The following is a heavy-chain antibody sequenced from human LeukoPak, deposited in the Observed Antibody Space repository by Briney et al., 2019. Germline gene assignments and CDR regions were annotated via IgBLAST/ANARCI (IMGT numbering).Heavy chain of an antibody. CDR3: ARTQSQSGSYRYYFGY. J-gene: IGHJ4*02. V-gene: IGHV4-61*08. Sequence: PSETLSLTCTVSGASVGSAGNYWSWIRQPPGGGLEWIGYIYYISNTNYNPSLKSRVTISVDPSKNQFSLKLNSVTAADTAVYYCARTQSQSGSYRYYFGYWGQGTLVTVSS. CDR1: GASVGSAGNY. D-gene: IGHD1-26*01. CDR2: IYYISNT.